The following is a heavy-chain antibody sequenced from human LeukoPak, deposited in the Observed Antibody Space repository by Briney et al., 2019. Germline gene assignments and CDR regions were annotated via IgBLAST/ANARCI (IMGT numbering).Heavy chain of an antibody. Sequence: PGGSLRLSCAASGFTLSSYGMHWVRQAPGKGLEWVAVIWYDGGNKYYADSVKGRFTISRDNSKNTLYLQMNSLRAEDTAVYYCARDREYYDSSGYYNYWGQGTLVTVSS. CDR1: GFTLSSYG. V-gene: IGHV3-33*01. D-gene: IGHD3-22*01. CDR2: IWYDGGNK. J-gene: IGHJ4*02. CDR3: ARDREYYDSSGYYNY.